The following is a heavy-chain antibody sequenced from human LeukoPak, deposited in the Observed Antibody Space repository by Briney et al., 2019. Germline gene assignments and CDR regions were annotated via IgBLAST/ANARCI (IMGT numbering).Heavy chain of an antibody. V-gene: IGHV4-4*02. Sequence: PSETLSLTCAVSGGSISSSNWWSRVRQPPGKGLEWIGEIYHSGSTNYNPSLKSRVTISVDKSKSQFSLKLSSVTAADTAVYYCARRAGASYNWFDPWGQGTLVTVSS. CDR3: ARRAGASYNWFDP. J-gene: IGHJ5*02. D-gene: IGHD1-26*01. CDR1: GGSISSSNW. CDR2: IYHSGST.